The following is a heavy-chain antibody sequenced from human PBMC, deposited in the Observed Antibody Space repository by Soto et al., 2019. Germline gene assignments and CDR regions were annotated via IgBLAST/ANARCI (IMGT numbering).Heavy chain of an antibody. CDR2: IYYSGST. J-gene: IGHJ4*02. CDR3: ARRTVNIRTFYSGLKTHCFDY. CDR1: GDSMSSSDYY. D-gene: IGHD6-19*01. V-gene: IGHV4-39*01. Sequence: QPQLHESGPGLVKPSETLSLTCAVSGDSMSSSDYYWGWIRQPPGKGLEWIGSIYYSGSTYYNPSLQSRVAISVDTSKNQFSLKLKSVTAADTAIYYCARRTVNIRTFYSGLKTHCFDYWGQGAPVTVSS.